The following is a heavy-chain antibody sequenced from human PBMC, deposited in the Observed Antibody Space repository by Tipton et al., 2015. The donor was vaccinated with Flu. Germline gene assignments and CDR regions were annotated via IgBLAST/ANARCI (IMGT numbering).Heavy chain of an antibody. D-gene: IGHD3-10*01. CDR2: ISSSSSYI. V-gene: IGHV3-21*01. CDR3: AREYGSGSYYPY. CDR1: GSTFSSYS. Sequence: SLRLSCAASGSTFSSYSMNWVRQAPGKGLEWVSSISSSSSYIYYADSVKGRFTISRDNAKNSLYLQMNSLRAEDTAVYYCAREYGSGSYYPYWGQGTLVTVSS. J-gene: IGHJ4*02.